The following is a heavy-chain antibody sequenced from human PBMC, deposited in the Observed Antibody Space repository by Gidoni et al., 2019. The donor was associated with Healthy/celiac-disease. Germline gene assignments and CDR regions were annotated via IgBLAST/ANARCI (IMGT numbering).Heavy chain of an antibody. CDR3: ARQRTDFWSGYQPVGNWFDP. CDR2: IYPGDSDT. J-gene: IGHJ5*02. CDR1: GYSFTNYW. D-gene: IGHD3-3*01. Sequence: EVQLVQSGAEVKKPGESLKISCKGSGYSFTNYWIGWVRQMPGKGLEWMGIIYPGDSDTRYSPSFQGQVTISADKSISTAYLQWSSLKASDTAMYYCARQRTDFWSGYQPVGNWFDPWGQGTLVTVSS. V-gene: IGHV5-51*01.